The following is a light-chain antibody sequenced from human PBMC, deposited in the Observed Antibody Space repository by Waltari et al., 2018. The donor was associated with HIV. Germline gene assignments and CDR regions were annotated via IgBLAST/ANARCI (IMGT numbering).Light chain of an antibody. Sequence: NFMLTQPHSVSESPGKTVTISCARSSGNIASNPVPWYQQRPGSAPTAVIYEDTQRPSGVPDRFSGSIDSSSNSASLTIYELKTEDEADYYCQSYDSTNPCVFGTGTRVTVL. J-gene: IGLJ1*01. CDR3: QSYDSTNPCV. CDR2: EDT. V-gene: IGLV6-57*03. CDR1: SGNIASNP.